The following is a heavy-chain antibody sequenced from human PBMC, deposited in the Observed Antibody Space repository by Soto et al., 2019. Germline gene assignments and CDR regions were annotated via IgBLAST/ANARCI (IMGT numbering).Heavy chain of an antibody. Sequence: QVQLQESGPGLVKPSGTLSLTCAVSGGSISSSNWWSWVRQPPGKGLEWIGEIYHSGSTNYNPSLXXGXSISVDKSKNQFSLKLSSVTAADTAVYYCARVSGSYYYGMDVWGQGTTVTVSS. CDR3: ARVSGSYYYGMDV. CDR1: GGSISSSNW. CDR2: IYHSGST. V-gene: IGHV4-4*02. J-gene: IGHJ6*02.